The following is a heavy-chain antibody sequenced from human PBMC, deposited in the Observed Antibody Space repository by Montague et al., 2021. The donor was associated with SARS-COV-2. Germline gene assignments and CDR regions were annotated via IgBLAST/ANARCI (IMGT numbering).Heavy chain of an antibody. CDR3: ARGYDYVWGSYRYLHWFDP. J-gene: IGHJ5*02. CDR1: GFTFSSYS. D-gene: IGHD3-16*02. Sequence: SLRLSCAASGFTFSSYSMNWVRQAPGKGLEWVSSISSSSSYIYYADSVKGRFTISRDNAKNSLYLQMNSLRAEDTAVYYCARGYDYVWGSYRYLHWFDPWGQGTLVTVSS. V-gene: IGHV3-21*01. CDR2: ISSSSSYI.